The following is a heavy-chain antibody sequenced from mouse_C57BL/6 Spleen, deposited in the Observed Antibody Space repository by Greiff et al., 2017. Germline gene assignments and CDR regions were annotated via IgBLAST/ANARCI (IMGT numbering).Heavy chain of an antibody. D-gene: IGHD2-4*01. J-gene: IGHJ2*01. CDR3: ARSGDYDAFDY. Sequence: VQLQQSGPELVKPGASVKISCKASGYTFTDYYMNWVKQSHGKSLEWIGDINPNNGGTSYNQKFKGKATLTVDKSSSTAYMELRSLTSEDSAVYYCARSGDYDAFDYGGQGTTLTVSS. V-gene: IGHV1-26*01. CDR2: INPNNGGT. CDR1: GYTFTDYY.